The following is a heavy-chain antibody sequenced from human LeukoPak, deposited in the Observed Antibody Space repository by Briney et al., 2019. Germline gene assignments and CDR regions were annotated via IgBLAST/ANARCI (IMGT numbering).Heavy chain of an antibody. CDR3: ARREQQLVNFDY. V-gene: IGHV4-34*01. Sequence: TSETLSLTCAVYGGSFSGYYWSWIRQPPGKGLEWIGEINHSGSTNYNPSLKSRVTISVDTSKNQFSLKLSSVTAADTAVYYYARREQQLVNFDYWGQGTLVTVSS. CDR2: INHSGST. CDR1: GGSFSGYY. J-gene: IGHJ4*02. D-gene: IGHD6-13*01.